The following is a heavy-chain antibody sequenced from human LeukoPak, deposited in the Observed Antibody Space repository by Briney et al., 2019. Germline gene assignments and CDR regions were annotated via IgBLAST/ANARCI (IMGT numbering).Heavy chain of an antibody. CDR1: GGSISSYY. CDR3: ARKALPGNWFDP. Sequence: SETLSLTCTVSGGSISSYYWTWIRQPAGKGLEWIGRIYTTGSTNYNPSLNSRVTMSVDTSKNQFSLKLSSVTAADTAVYYCARKALPGNWFDPWGQGALVTASS. CDR2: IYTTGST. J-gene: IGHJ5*02. V-gene: IGHV4-4*07.